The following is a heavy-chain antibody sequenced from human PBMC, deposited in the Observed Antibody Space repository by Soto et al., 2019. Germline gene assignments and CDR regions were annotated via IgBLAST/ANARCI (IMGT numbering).Heavy chain of an antibody. Sequence: PGGSLRLSCAASGFTFSSYAMHWVRQAPGKGLEWVAVISYDGSNKYYADSVKGRFTISRDNSKNTLYLQMNSLRAEDTAVYYCARDLEDSSGYYYFDYWGQGTLVTVSS. D-gene: IGHD3-22*01. V-gene: IGHV3-30-3*01. J-gene: IGHJ4*02. CDR1: GFTFSSYA. CDR2: ISYDGSNK. CDR3: ARDLEDSSGYYYFDY.